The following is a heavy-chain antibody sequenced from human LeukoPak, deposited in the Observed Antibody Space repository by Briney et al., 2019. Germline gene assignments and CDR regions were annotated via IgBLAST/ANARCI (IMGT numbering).Heavy chain of an antibody. D-gene: IGHD2-15*01. CDR1: GFNFGDYS. J-gene: IGHJ6*02. CDR2: INSTSNYR. Sequence: GGSLRLSCGASGFNFGDYSMNWVCQAAGGGLEWVSSINSTSNYRYYANSVKGRFTISRDNAKNSLYLQMNNLRAEDTAVYYCASDQVYSSGDGMDVWGQGTTVTVSS. V-gene: IGHV3-21*06. CDR3: ASDQVYSSGDGMDV.